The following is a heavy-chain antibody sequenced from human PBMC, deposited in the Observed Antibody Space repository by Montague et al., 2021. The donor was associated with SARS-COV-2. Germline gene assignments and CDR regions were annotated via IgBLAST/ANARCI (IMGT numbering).Heavy chain of an antibody. CDR1: EFTFSSYG. J-gene: IGHJ4*02. Sequence: SLRLSCAASEFTFSSYGITWVRQAPGKGLEWVSTISDSGGSAYYADSVKGRFTISRDNSKNTLYLQMNSLRAEDTAVYYCANRGVRYFDAQGVWYYFDXWGQGALVTVSS. CDR3: ANRGVRYFDAQGVWYYFDX. V-gene: IGHV3-23*01. CDR2: ISDSGGSA. D-gene: IGHD3-9*01.